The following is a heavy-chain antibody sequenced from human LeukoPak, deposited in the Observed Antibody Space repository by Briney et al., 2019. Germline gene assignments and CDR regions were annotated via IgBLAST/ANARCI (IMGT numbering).Heavy chain of an antibody. V-gene: IGHV4-59*12. D-gene: IGHD3-10*01. Sequence: SETLSLTCSVSGASIGTYHWTWIRQPPGKGLEWIGYFSYSGSTYSNPSLKSRVTMSVDTSNNQFSLKLTSLTAADTAVYYCAGVTGSYYFYYYMDVWGKGTTVTVSS. J-gene: IGHJ6*03. CDR3: AGVTGSYYFYYYMDV. CDR1: GASIGTYH. CDR2: FSYSGST.